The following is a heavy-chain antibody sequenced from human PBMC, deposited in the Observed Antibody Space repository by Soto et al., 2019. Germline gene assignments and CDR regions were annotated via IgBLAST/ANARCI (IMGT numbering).Heavy chain of an antibody. Sequence: ASVKVSWEASGYTFTSYDISWVRQAPGQGLEWMGWISAYKGNTHYTQNLQGRVTVTTDTSTSTAHMELRSLRSEDTAVYYCARDFDSRANYYAARASDYCGQATLVTDST. D-gene: IGHD3-22*01. J-gene: IGHJ4*02. V-gene: IGHV1-18*04. CDR1: GYTFTSYD. CDR2: ISAYKGNT. CDR3: ARDFDSRANYYAARASDY.